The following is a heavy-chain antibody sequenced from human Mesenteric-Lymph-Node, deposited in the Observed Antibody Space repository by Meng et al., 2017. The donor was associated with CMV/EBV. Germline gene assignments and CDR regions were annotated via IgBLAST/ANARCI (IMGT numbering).Heavy chain of an antibody. CDR3: ARGPTVLTQASDY. CDR1: GGSFSDYY. Sequence: GSLRLSCAVYGGSFSDYYWSWIRQPPGKGLEWIGEVNHSGSTNYNPSLKSRVTMSVDTSKNQFSLRLSSVTAADTAVYYCARGPTVLTQASDYWGQGTLVTVSS. V-gene: IGHV4-34*01. CDR2: VNHSGST. D-gene: IGHD4-23*01. J-gene: IGHJ4*02.